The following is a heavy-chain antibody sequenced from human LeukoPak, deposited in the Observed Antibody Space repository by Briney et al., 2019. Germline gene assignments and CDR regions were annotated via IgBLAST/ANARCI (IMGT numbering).Heavy chain of an antibody. V-gene: IGHV3-74*01. J-gene: IGHJ4*02. CDR2: IDNGGSTT. CDR1: GFTFDDYA. Sequence: GRSLRLSCAASGFTFDDYAMHWVRQAPGKGLVWVSRIDNGGSTTLYADSVRGRFIISRDNAKNTLYLQMNSLRPEDTAIYYCARVRSDYSSSSPPDYWGQGTPVTVSS. CDR3: ARVRSDYSSSSPPDY. D-gene: IGHD6-6*01.